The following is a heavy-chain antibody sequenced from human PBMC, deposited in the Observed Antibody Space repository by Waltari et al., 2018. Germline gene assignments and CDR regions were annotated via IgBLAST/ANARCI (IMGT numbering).Heavy chain of an antibody. CDR3: ATFARGNPLGY. V-gene: IGHV1-18*01. CDR2: ISAYKGNT. CDR1: GYTFSSYV. J-gene: IGHJ4*02. Sequence: QVQLLQSGAEVKKPGASVKGSCKASGYTFSSYVISSVRQAPGQGLGWMGWISAYKGNTNYAQRLQGRVAMTTDTSTRTAYMELRSLRSDDTAVYYCATFARGNPLGYWGQGTLVTVSS. D-gene: IGHD2-15*01.